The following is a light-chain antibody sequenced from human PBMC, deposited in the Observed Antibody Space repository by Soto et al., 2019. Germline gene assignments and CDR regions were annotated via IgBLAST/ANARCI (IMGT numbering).Light chain of an antibody. CDR3: AAWDGSLSGWM. J-gene: IGLJ3*02. CDR2: GSS. CDR1: SSNIGTNY. V-gene: IGLV1-47*02. Sequence: QSVLTQPPSASGTPGQRVTISCSGGSSNIGTNYVYWYQQFTGMAPKLLIDGSSQWPSGVPDRFSGFKSGTSASLAISGLRSDDEADYYCAAWDGSLSGWMFGGGTKLTVL.